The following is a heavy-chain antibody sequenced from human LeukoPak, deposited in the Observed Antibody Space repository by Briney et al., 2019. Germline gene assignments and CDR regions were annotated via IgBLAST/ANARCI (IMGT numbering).Heavy chain of an antibody. CDR2: INAGNGNT. CDR1: GYTFTSYA. D-gene: IGHD6-19*01. J-gene: IGHJ4*02. Sequence: GASVKVSCKASGYTFTSYAMHWVRQAPGQRLEWMGWINAGNGNTKYSQKFQSRVTITRDTSASTAYMELSSLRSEDTAVYYCARGDLGAVAADYWGQGTLVTVSS. V-gene: IGHV1-3*01. CDR3: ARGDLGAVAADY.